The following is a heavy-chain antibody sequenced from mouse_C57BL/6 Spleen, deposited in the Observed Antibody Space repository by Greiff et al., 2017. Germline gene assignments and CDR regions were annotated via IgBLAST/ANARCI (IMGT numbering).Heavy chain of an antibody. V-gene: IGHV1-59*01. Sequence: SGAELVRPGTSVKLSCKASGYTFTSYWMHWVKQRPGQGLEWIGVIDPSDSYTNYNQKFKGTATVTVDISSSTAYMPLSSLTSEDSAVYYCARSITTVSFDYWGQGTTLTVYS. D-gene: IGHD1-1*01. CDR1: GYTFTSYW. CDR2: IDPSDSYT. CDR3: ARSITTVSFDY. J-gene: IGHJ2*01.